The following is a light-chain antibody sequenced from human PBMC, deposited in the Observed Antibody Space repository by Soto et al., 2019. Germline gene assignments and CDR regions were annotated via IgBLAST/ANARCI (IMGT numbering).Light chain of an antibody. J-gene: IGKJ3*01. V-gene: IGKV3-20*01. CDR1: QSVSSSS. CDR2: GAS. Sequence: EIVLTQSPGTLSLSPGERATLSCRASQSVSSSSLAWYQQKPGQAPRLLIYGASSRATGIPDRFSGSGSGTDFTLTISRLEPEDFAVYYCQQYGSSLLFTFGPGTQVDIQ. CDR3: QQYGSSLLFT.